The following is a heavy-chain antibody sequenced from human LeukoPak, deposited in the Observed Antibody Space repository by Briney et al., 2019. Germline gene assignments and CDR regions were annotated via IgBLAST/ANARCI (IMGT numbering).Heavy chain of an antibody. V-gene: IGHV3-23*01. CDR1: GFTFSSYA. Sequence: GGSLRLSCAASGFTFSSYAMSWVRQAPGKGLEWVSAISGSGGSTYSVDSVKGRFTISRDNSKNTLYLQMNSLRADDTAVYYCAKGGLVHRFDPWGQGTLVTVSS. CDR3: AKGGLVHRFDP. CDR2: ISGSGGST. J-gene: IGHJ5*02.